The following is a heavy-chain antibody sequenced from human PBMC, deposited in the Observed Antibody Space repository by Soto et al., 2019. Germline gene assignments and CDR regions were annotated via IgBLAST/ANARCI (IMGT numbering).Heavy chain of an antibody. CDR1: GFRYRDHW. CDR2: IHPDLSDI. CDR3: LRCHGWVDP. Sequence: EVQVVESGGGLVQPGESLRLSCAASGFRYRDHWMSWVRQAPGKGPEWVANIHPDLSDISYVDSVKGRFTISRDNAKNSVYLQINSLRVEDTAIYYCLRCHGWVDPWGQGALVTVSS. J-gene: IGHJ5*02. V-gene: IGHV3-7*01.